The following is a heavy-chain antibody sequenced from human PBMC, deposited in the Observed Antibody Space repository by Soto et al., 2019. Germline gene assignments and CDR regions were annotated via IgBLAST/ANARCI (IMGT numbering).Heavy chain of an antibody. J-gene: IGHJ3*02. V-gene: IGHV1-69*13. CDR1: GGTFSSYA. D-gene: IGHD2-21*02. CDR2: IIPIFGTA. CDR3: ARAPFSYCGGDCYSGDAFDI. Sequence: GASVKVSCKASGGTFSSYAISWVRQAPGQGLEWMGGIIPIFGTANYAQKFQGRVTITADESTSTAYMELSSLGSEDTAVYYCARAPFSYCGGDCYSGDAFDIWGQGTMVTVSS.